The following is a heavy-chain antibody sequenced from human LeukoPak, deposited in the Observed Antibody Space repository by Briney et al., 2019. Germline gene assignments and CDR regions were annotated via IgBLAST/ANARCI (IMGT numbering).Heavy chain of an antibody. V-gene: IGHV4-34*01. Sequence: SETLSLTCAVYGGSFSGYYWSWIRQPPGKGLEWIGEINHSGSTNYNPSLKSRVTISVDTSKNQFSLKLSSVTAADTAVYYCARGVIAALPYWGQGTLVTVSS. D-gene: IGHD6-6*01. CDR2: INHSGST. CDR1: GGSFSGYY. J-gene: IGHJ4*02. CDR3: ARGVIAALPY.